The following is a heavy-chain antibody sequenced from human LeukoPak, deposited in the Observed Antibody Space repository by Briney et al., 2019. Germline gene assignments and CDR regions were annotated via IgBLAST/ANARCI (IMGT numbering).Heavy chain of an antibody. CDR1: GFTFSNYG. J-gene: IGHJ4*02. Sequence: GGSLRLSCAASGFTFSNYGMHWVRQAPGKGLEWVALISYDGSYKYYADSVKGRFTISRDNAKNTVYLQMNSLRAEDTAVYYCASAPDYWGQGTLVTVSS. V-gene: IGHV3-30*03. CDR2: ISYDGSYK. CDR3: ASAPDY.